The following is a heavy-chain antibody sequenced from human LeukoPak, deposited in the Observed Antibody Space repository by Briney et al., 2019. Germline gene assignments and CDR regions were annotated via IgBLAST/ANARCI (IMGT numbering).Heavy chain of an antibody. D-gene: IGHD2-15*01. CDR3: ARDQGYGRTDSGGYPVFDL. J-gene: IGHJ4*02. V-gene: IGHV3-48*04. CDR1: GFTVSSNY. CDR2: IHLSGTPT. Sequence: PGGSLRLSCAASGFTVSSNYMNWVRQAPGKGLEWVSYIHLSGTPTHYAEVVKGRFSISRDNAKNSLYLQMDNLRAEDTAVYYCARDQGYGRTDSGGYPVFDLWGQGTLVTVSS.